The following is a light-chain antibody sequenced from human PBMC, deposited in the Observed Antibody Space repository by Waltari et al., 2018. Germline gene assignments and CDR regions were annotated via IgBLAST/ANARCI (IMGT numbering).Light chain of an antibody. CDR1: SSAVGNYNY. Sequence: QSPLTQPRSVSGSPGQSVTIPCTGTSSAVGNYNYVSWYQQHPGKAPKLMIYDVSKRPSGVPDRFSGSKSGNTASLTISGLQAEDEADYYCCSYAGSYTWVFGGGTKLTVL. CDR3: CSYAGSYTWV. V-gene: IGLV2-11*01. J-gene: IGLJ3*02. CDR2: DVS.